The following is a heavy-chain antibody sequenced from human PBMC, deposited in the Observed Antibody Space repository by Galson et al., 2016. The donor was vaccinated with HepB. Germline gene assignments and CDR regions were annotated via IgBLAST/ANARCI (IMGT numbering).Heavy chain of an antibody. D-gene: IGHD1-26*01. J-gene: IGHJ3*02. CDR1: GFSFSSYN. CDR3: ARHVMGATFLFDM. CDR2: ISRTGETF. Sequence: SLRLSCAASGFSFSSYNMDWVRRAPGKGLEWVSYISRTGETFYYADSVKGRFTISRDNAKNLLYLQMNSLRAEDTAVYYCARHVMGATFLFDMWGQGTMVTVSS. V-gene: IGHV3-48*01.